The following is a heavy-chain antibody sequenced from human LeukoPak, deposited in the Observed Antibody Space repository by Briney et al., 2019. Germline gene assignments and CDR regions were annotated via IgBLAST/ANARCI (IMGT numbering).Heavy chain of an antibody. V-gene: IGHV3-23*01. D-gene: IGHD5-24*01. J-gene: IGHJ4*02. Sequence: GGSLRLSCAASGFTFSSYAMSWVRQAPGKGLGVSAISGSGGSTYYADSVKGRFTISRDNSKNTLYLQMNSLRAEDTAVYYCAKDRLVEMATTPPDYWGQGTLVTVSS. CDR1: GFTFSSYA. CDR3: AKDRLVEMATTPPDY. CDR2: ISGSGGST.